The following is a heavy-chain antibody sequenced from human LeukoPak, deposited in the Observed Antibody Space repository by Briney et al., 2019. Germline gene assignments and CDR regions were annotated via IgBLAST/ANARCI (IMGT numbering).Heavy chain of an antibody. V-gene: IGHV3-48*03. J-gene: IGHJ4*02. CDR1: GFTFSSGE. Sequence: PGGSLRLSCAASGFTFSSGEMNWVRQAPGEGLEWGSYISSSGSTIYYADSVKGRFTISRDNAKNSLYLQMNSLSAEGTAVYYCATYFQLDKPDWWGQGTLVTVSS. CDR3: ATYFQLDKPDW. CDR2: ISSSGSTI. D-gene: IGHD1-1*01.